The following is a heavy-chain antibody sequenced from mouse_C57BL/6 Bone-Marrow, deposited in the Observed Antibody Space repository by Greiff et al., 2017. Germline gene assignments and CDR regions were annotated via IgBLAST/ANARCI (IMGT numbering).Heavy chain of an antibody. Sequence: QVQLQQPGAELVRPGSSVKLSCKASGYTFTSYWMHWVKQRPIQGLEWIGNIDPSDSETHYNQKFKDKATLTVEKSSNTASMQLSSLTSEDSVVYYCARAGGYYAMDYWGQGTSVTVSS. CDR2: IDPSDSET. CDR3: ARAGGYYAMDY. CDR1: GYTFTSYW. J-gene: IGHJ4*01. D-gene: IGHD4-1*01. V-gene: IGHV1-52*01.